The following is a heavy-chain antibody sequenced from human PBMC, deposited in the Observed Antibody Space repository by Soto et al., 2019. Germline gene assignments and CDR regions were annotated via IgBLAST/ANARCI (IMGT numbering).Heavy chain of an antibody. CDR1: GGSISSGGYY. D-gene: IGHD3-9*01. CDR2: IYYSGST. J-gene: IGHJ6*02. Sequence: PSETLSLTCTVSGGSISSGGYYWSWIRQHPGKGLEWIGYIYYSGSTYYNPSLKSRVTISVDTSKNQFSLKLSSVTAADTAVYYCARSNLLAGSRLNYYYYGMDVWGQGTTVTVSS. CDR3: ARSNLLAGSRLNYYYYGMDV. V-gene: IGHV4-31*03.